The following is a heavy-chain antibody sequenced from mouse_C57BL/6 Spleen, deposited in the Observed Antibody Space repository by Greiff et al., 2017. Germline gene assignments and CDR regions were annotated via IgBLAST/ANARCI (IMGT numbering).Heavy chain of an antibody. CDR2: IYPSDSET. CDR3: ARLGSSYNYAMDY. J-gene: IGHJ4*01. V-gene: IGHV1-61*01. CDR1: GYTFTSYW. Sequence: VQLQQPGAELVRPGSSVKLSCKASGYTFTSYWMDWVKQRPGQGLEWIGNIYPSDSETHYNQKFKDKATLTVDKSSSTAYMQLSSLTSEDSAVYYCARLGSSYNYAMDYWGQGTSVTVSS. D-gene: IGHD1-1*01.